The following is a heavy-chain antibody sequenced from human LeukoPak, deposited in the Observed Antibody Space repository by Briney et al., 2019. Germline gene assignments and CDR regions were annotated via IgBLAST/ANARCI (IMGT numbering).Heavy chain of an antibody. Sequence: GGSLRLSCAASGFTFSSYSMNWVRQAPGKGLEWVSSISSSSSYIYYADSVKGRFTISRDNAKNSLYLQMDSLRAEDTAVYYCARAYSERYGLGYYYMDVWGKGTTVTISS. V-gene: IGHV3-21*01. CDR3: ARAYSERYGLGYYYMDV. D-gene: IGHD1-26*01. CDR2: ISSSSSYI. J-gene: IGHJ6*03. CDR1: GFTFSSYS.